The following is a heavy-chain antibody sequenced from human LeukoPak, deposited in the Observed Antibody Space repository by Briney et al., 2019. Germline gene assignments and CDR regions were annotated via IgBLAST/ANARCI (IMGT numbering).Heavy chain of an antibody. CDR1: GFTLSTYY. CDR3: ARVGDHFHWNIVL. D-gene: IGHD3-3*02. Sequence: GGSLRLSCAASGFTLSTYYMNWVRQAPGKGLEWVSIVYSGGSTYYADSVKGRFTISRDASKNTLSLQMNRLRAEDTAVYFCARVGDHFHWNIVLCGGGNLVTVSS. CDR2: VYSGGST. J-gene: IGHJ2*01. V-gene: IGHV3-53*01.